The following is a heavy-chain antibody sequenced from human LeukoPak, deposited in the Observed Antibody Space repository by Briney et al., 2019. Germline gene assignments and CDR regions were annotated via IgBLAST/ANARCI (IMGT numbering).Heavy chain of an antibody. Sequence: GASVKVSCKASGYTFTGYYMHWVRQAPGQGLEWMGWIDPKSGGTNYVEKFLGRVTMTRDTSMSTAYMELSRLRSDDTAGYYCARGWDNWDYWGQGTLVTVSS. D-gene: IGHD1-1*01. V-gene: IGHV1-2*02. CDR3: ARGWDNWDY. CDR2: IDPKSGGT. CDR1: GYTFTGYY. J-gene: IGHJ4*02.